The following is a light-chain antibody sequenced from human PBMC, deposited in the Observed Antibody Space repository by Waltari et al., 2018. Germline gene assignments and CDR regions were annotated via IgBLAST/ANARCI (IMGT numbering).Light chain of an antibody. CDR3: CSYADSRGV. V-gene: IGLV2-23*02. CDR1: TNDIGAYNY. J-gene: IGLJ2*01. Sequence: QSALTQPASVSGSPGQSITISRTGPTNDIGAYNYVSWYQLHPGKVPKLIIYDVTKRPSGVSQRFSGSKSGNTASLTISGLQAEDEADYYCCSYADSRGVFGGGTTLTVL. CDR2: DVT.